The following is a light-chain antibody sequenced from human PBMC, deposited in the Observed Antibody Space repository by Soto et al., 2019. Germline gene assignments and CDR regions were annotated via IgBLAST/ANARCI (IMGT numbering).Light chain of an antibody. J-gene: IGKJ3*01. V-gene: IGKV1-5*01. CDR1: QSISSW. CDR3: QQYNSYSIT. CDR2: DAS. Sequence: IQMTHSPSTLSASVLYRVTITCLASQSISSWLAWHQQKPGKAPKLLIYDASSLESGVPSRFSGSGSGTEFTLTISSLQPDDFATYYCQQYNSYSITFGPGTKVDIK.